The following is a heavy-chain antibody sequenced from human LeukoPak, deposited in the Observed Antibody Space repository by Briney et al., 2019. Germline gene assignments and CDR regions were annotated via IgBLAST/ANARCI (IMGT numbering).Heavy chain of an antibody. J-gene: IGHJ4*02. CDR1: GYSISSGYF. D-gene: IGHD6-6*01. Sequence: SETLSLTCTISGYSISSGYFWVWIRQPPGKGLEWIGTIYSSGSTYSQPSLKSRVTISVDKSKNQFSLKLSSVTAADTAVYYCARGLEYYLDYWGQGTLVTVSS. CDR2: IYSSGST. CDR3: ARGLEYYLDY. V-gene: IGHV4-38-2*02.